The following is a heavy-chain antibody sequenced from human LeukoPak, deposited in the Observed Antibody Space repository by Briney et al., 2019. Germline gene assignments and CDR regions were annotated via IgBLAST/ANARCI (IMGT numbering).Heavy chain of an antibody. Sequence: GESLKISCKGSGYSFTSYWIAWVRQMPGEGLAWMGIIRTSDSDTRYSPSFQGQVTISADKSINTAYLQWSSLKASDTAMYYCARHRYSSSWTDFDSWGQGTLVTVSS. J-gene: IGHJ4*02. CDR1: GYSFTSYW. CDR2: IRTSDSDT. CDR3: ARHRYSSSWTDFDS. V-gene: IGHV5-51*01. D-gene: IGHD6-13*01.